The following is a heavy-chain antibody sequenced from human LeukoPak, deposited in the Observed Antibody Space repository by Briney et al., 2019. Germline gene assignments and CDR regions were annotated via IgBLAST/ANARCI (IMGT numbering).Heavy chain of an antibody. Sequence: GGSLRLSCAASGFTFSSYAMSWVRQAPGKGLEWVSAISGSGGSTYYADSVKGRFTISRDKARNSLYLQMNSLRVEDTAVYYCARDHRYAFDNWGHGTLVTVSS. CDR1: GFTFSSYA. V-gene: IGHV3-23*01. J-gene: IGHJ4*01. CDR3: ARDHRYAFDN. CDR2: ISGSGGST. D-gene: IGHD5-12*01.